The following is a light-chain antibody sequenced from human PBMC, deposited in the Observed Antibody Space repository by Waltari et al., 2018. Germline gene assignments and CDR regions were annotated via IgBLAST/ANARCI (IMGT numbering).Light chain of an antibody. CDR1: ISDVGANNF. CDR3: CSCVGRNIYWV. J-gene: IGLJ3*02. CDR2: DIN. Sequence: QSALTQPRSVSGSPGQSVTISCTGTISDVGANNFVPWYQHHPDKAPKLIIYDINRRPSGVPDRFSGSKSGNTASLTISGLQAEDEADYYCCSCVGRNIYWVFGGGTKLTVL. V-gene: IGLV2-11*01.